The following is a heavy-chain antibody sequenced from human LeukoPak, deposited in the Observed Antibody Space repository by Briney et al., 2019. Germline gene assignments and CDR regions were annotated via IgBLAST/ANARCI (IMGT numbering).Heavy chain of an antibody. J-gene: IGHJ6*02. CDR3: ARQGLGAWVYYGMDV. CDR2: IYYSGST. D-gene: IGHD3-16*01. CDR1: GGSISSSSYY. V-gene: IGHV4-39*01. Sequence: PSETLSLTCTVSGGSISSSSYYWGWIRQPPGKGLEWIGSIYYSGSTYYNPSLKSRVTISVDTSKNQFSLKLSSVTAADTAVYYCARQGLGAWVYYGMDVWGQGTTVTVSS.